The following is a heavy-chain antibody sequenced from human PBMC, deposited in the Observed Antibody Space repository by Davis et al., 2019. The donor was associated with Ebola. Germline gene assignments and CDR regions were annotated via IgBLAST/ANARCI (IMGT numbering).Heavy chain of an antibody. CDR3: AKSGLSFGVVKYHYGMDV. V-gene: IGHV3-23*01. CDR2: ISGSGGST. Sequence: AESLTLSCTDSVITFSSYAMTWVRYAPGKALGWVAAISGSGGSTYYADSVKGRFTISRDNSKKTLYLQMNSLRAEDTAVYYCAKSGLSFGVVKYHYGMDVWGKGTTVTVSS. D-gene: IGHD3-3*01. J-gene: IGHJ6*04. CDR1: VITFSSYA.